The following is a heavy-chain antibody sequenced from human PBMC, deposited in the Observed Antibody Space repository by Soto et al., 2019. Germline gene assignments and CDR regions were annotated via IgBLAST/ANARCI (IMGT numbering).Heavy chain of an antibody. CDR1: GGSISSGGYY. CDR2: IYYSGST. J-gene: IGHJ3*02. Sequence: SETLSLTCTVSGGSISSGGYYWIWIRQHPGKGLEWIGYIYYSGSTYYNPSPNRRVTISVDTSKNQFSLKLSSVTAADTAVYYCARDRVEMATISAFDIWGQGTMVTVS. CDR3: ARDRVEMATISAFDI. V-gene: IGHV4-31*03. D-gene: IGHD5-12*01.